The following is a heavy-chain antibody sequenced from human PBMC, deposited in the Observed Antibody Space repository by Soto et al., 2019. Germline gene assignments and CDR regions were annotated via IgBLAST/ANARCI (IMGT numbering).Heavy chain of an antibody. Sequence: SETLSLTCAVSVDSSNNSYWSWIRQPPGKRLEWIGNIYYTGTTTYNPSLESRVTMSVDTSKNQFSLKLNSVDAADTAVYYCAKYRRTEAEGFTLDYWGRGTLVTVSS. D-gene: IGHD6-13*01. CDR2: IYYTGTT. CDR3: AKYRRTEAEGFTLDY. CDR1: VDSSNNSY. V-gene: IGHV4-59*01. J-gene: IGHJ4*02.